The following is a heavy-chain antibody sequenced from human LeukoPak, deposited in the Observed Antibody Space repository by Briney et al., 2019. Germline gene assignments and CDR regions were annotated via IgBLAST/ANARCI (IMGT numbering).Heavy chain of an antibody. Sequence: GGSLRLSCAASGFTFSSYAMHWVRQAPGKGLEWVAVISYDGNNKYYPDSVKGRFTTTRDNSKNTLYLQMNSLRAEDTAVYYCARDREYSYGYRYYFDYWGQGTLVTVSS. V-gene: IGHV3-30-3*01. CDR1: GFTFSSYA. J-gene: IGHJ4*02. CDR2: ISYDGNNK. CDR3: ARDREYSYGYRYYFDY. D-gene: IGHD5-18*01.